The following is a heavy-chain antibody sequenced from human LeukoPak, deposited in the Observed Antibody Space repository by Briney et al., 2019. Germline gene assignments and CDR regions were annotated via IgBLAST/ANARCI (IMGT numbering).Heavy chain of an antibody. CDR3: AQALGMQLWLPGDY. D-gene: IGHD5-18*01. J-gene: IGHJ4*02. Sequence: GRSLRLSCAASGFTFCTYWTRCVRQAPGKGLEWVANMKPDGTEHYYGDSVKGRFTISRDNAKNSLYLQTNSLRGEDTAVYYCAQALGMQLWLPGDYWGQGTLVTVSS. V-gene: IGHV3-7*02. CDR2: MKPDGTEH. CDR1: GFTFCTYW.